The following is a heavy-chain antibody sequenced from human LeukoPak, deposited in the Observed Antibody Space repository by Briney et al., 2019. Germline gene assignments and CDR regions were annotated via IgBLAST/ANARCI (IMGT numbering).Heavy chain of an antibody. D-gene: IGHD3-3*01. V-gene: IGHV1-8*03. J-gene: IGHJ6*03. Sequence: ASVKVSCKASGGTFSSYDINWVRQATGQGLEWMGWMNPNSGNTGYAQKFQGRVTITRNTSISTAYMELSSLRSEDTAVYYCARGSIEWLADSDYYYYYYMDVWGKGTTVTVSS. CDR1: GGTFSSYD. CDR2: MNPNSGNT. CDR3: ARGSIEWLADSDYYYYYYMDV.